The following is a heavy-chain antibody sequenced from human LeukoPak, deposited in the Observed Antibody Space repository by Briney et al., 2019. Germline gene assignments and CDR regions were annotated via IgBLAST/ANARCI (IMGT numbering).Heavy chain of an antibody. Sequence: GGSLRLSCAASGLTFSSYAMAWVRQAPGMGLECISATSASAGTSYYADSVKGRFTISRDNSKNMLYLQMSSLRAEDTAVYYCAKGALEWSYYFDYWGQGILVTVSS. CDR3: AKGALEWSYYFDY. CDR2: TSASAGTS. D-gene: IGHD3-3*01. J-gene: IGHJ4*02. CDR1: GLTFSSYA. V-gene: IGHV3-23*01.